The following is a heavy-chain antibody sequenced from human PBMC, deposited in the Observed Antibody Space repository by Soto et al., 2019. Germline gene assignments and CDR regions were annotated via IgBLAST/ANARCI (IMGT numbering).Heavy chain of an antibody. V-gene: IGHV3-30-3*01. CDR3: ARLDTAMVTGTYFDY. J-gene: IGHJ4*02. Sequence: GGSLRLSCAASGFTFSSYAMHWVRQAPGKGLEWVAVISYDGSNKYYADSVKGRFTISRDNSKNTLYLQMNSLRAEDTAVYYCARLDTAMVTGTYFDYWGQGTLVTVSS. CDR2: ISYDGSNK. D-gene: IGHD5-18*01. CDR1: GFTFSSYA.